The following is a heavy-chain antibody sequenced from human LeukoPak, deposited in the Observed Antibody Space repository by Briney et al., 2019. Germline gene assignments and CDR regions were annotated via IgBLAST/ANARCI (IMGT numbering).Heavy chain of an antibody. CDR2: INHSGST. V-gene: IGHV4-34*01. D-gene: IGHD5-24*01. CDR1: GGSFSGYY. CDR3: ARGLDGYNVNSYYYYMDV. J-gene: IGHJ6*03. Sequence: PSETLSLTCAVYGGSFSGYYWSWIRQPPGKGLEWIGEINHSGSTNYNPSLKSRVTISVDTSKNQFSLKLSSVTAADTAVYYCARGLDGYNVNSYYYYMDVWGKGTTVSVS.